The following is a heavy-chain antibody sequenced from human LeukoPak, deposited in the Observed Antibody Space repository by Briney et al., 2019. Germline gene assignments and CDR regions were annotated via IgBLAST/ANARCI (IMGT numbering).Heavy chain of an antibody. V-gene: IGHV1-2*02. CDR2: INPNSGGT. Sequence: ASVKVSCKTSGYTFNAYYMHWVRQAPGQGLEWMGWINPNSGGTNYAQKFQGRVTMTRDTSISTAYMELSRLRSDDTAVYYCAILTRGIAVAEFDYWGQGTLVTVSS. J-gene: IGHJ4*02. D-gene: IGHD6-19*01. CDR3: AILTRGIAVAEFDY. CDR1: GYTFNAYY.